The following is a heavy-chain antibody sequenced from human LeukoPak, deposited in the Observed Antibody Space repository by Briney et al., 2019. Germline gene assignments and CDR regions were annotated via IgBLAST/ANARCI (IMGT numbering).Heavy chain of an antibody. Sequence: ETLTLTCAVYGGSFSGYYWSWIRQPPGKGLEWIGEINHSGSTNYNPSLKSRVTISVDTSKNQFSLKLSSVTAADTAVYYCARDIYDILTGPLDYWGQGTLVTVSS. CDR2: INHSGST. D-gene: IGHD3-9*01. CDR1: GGSFSGYY. CDR3: ARDIYDILTGPLDY. J-gene: IGHJ4*02. V-gene: IGHV4-34*01.